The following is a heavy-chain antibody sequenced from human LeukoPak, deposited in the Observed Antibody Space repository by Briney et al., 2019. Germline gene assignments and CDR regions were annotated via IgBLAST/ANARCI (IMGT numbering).Heavy chain of an antibody. Sequence: GGSLRLSCEASGFTFSDSFMSWIRQAPGKGLAWIAYISSRSRTTHYADSVKGRFTISRDNAKSSLFLQMDNLRAEDTAVYYCARHSQQLVFSPFDYWGQGSVVTVSS. CDR1: GFTFSDSF. V-gene: IGHV3-11*01. J-gene: IGHJ4*02. CDR2: ISSRSRTT. D-gene: IGHD6-6*01. CDR3: ARHSQQLVFSPFDY.